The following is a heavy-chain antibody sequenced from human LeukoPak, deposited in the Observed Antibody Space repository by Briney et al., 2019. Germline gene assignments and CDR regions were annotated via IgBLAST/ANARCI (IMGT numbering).Heavy chain of an antibody. D-gene: IGHD2-2*01. V-gene: IGHV1-18*04. J-gene: IGHJ4*02. CDR1: GYTFTSYG. CDR3: ARDRFAIVVVPLFDY. Sequence: ASVKVSCKASGYTFTSYGISWVRQAPGQGLEWMGWISAYNGNTNYAQKLQGRVTMTTDTSTSTAYMELRSLRSDDTAVYYCARDRFAIVVVPLFDYWGQGTLVTVSS. CDR2: ISAYNGNT.